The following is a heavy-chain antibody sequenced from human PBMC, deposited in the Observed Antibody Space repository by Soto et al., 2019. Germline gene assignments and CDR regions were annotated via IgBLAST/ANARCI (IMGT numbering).Heavy chain of an antibody. CDR3: ARDPPTIASAGREDY. D-gene: IGHD6-13*01. V-gene: IGHV1-18*01. J-gene: IGHJ4*02. Sequence: ASVKVSCKASGYTFTSYGISWVRQAPGQGLEWMGWISAYNGNTNYAQKLQGRVTMTTDTSTSTAYFELRSLRSDDTAVYYCARDPPTIASAGREDYWGQGTLVTVSS. CDR1: GYTFTSYG. CDR2: ISAYNGNT.